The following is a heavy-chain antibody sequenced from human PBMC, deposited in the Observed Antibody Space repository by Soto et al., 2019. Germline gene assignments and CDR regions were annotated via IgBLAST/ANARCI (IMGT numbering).Heavy chain of an antibody. J-gene: IGHJ4*02. D-gene: IGHD5-12*01. CDR1: GGSISSGGYY. Sequence: SEPLSLTCTVSGGSISSGGYYWSWIRQHPGKGLEWIGYIYYSGSTYYNPSLKSRVTISVDTSKNQFSLKLSSVTAADTAVYYCAREGRWLQPGHFDYWGQGTLVTVSS. CDR3: AREGRWLQPGHFDY. CDR2: IYYSGST. V-gene: IGHV4-31*03.